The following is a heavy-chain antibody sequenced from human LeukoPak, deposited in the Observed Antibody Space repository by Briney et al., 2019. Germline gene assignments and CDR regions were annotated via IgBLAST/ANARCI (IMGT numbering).Heavy chain of an antibody. D-gene: IGHD1-26*01. CDR3: ARERGYSGSYCFDY. V-gene: IGHV1-69*04. Sequence: SVKVSCKASGGTFSSYAISWVRQAPGQGLEWMGRIIPIFGIANYAQKFQGRVTITAGKSTSTAYMELSSLRSEDTAVYYCARERGYSGSYCFDYWGQGTLVTVSS. CDR2: IIPIFGIA. CDR1: GGTFSSYA. J-gene: IGHJ4*02.